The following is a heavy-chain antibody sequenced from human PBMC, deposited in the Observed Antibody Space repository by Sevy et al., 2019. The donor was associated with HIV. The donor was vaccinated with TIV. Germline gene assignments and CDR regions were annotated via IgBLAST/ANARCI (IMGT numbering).Heavy chain of an antibody. CDR1: GGSFSGYY. CDR2: INHSGST. CDR3: ARVICGSCHIIKRGNYYYGMDV. Sequence: SETLSLTCAVYGGSFSGYYWSWIRQPPGKGLEWIGEINHSGSTNYNPSLKSRVTISVDTSKNQFSLKLSSVTTADTAVYYCARVICGSCHIIKRGNYYYGMDVWGQGTTVTVSS. J-gene: IGHJ6*02. D-gene: IGHD2-15*01. V-gene: IGHV4-34*01.